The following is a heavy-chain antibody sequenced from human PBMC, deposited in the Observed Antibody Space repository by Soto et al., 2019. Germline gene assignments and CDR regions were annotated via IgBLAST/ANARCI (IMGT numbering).Heavy chain of an antibody. CDR1: GGSISSSSYY. V-gene: IGHV4-39*01. CDR2: IYYSGST. D-gene: IGHD5-12*01. J-gene: IGHJ3*02. CDR3: ASIRGYSGYDAFDI. Sequence: SETLSLTCTVSGGSISSSSYYWGWIRQPPGKGLEWIGSIYYSGSTYYNPSLKSRVTISVDTSKNQFSLKLSSVTAADTAVYYCASIRGYSGYDAFDIWGQGTMVTVSS.